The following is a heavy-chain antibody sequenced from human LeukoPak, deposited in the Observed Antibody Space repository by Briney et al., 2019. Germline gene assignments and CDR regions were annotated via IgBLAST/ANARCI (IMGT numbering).Heavy chain of an antibody. V-gene: IGHV3-21*01. J-gene: IGHJ6*02. CDR3: ARVLRFLEWLPPIQYYYYGMDV. D-gene: IGHD3-3*01. CDR2: ISSSISYI. Sequence: GGSLRLSCAASGFTFSSYSMNWVRQAPGKGLEWVSSISSSISYIYYADSVKGRFTISRDNAKNSLYLQMNSLRAEDTAVYYCARVLRFLEWLPPIQYYYYGMDVWGQGTTVTVSS. CDR1: GFTFSSYS.